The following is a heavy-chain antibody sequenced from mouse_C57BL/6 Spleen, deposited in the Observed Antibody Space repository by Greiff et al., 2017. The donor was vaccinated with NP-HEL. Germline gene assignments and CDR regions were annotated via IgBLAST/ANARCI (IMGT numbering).Heavy chain of an antibody. V-gene: IGHV14-4*01. D-gene: IGHD2-1*01. CDR1: GFNIKDDY. CDR3: TSIYYGNYLFAY. Sequence: VQLKQSGAELVRPGASVKLSCTASGFNIKDDYMHWVKQRPEQGLEWIGWIDPENGDTEYASKFQGKATITADTSSNTAYLQLSSLTSEDTAVYYCTSIYYGNYLFAYWGQGTLVTVSA. CDR2: IDPENGDT. J-gene: IGHJ3*01.